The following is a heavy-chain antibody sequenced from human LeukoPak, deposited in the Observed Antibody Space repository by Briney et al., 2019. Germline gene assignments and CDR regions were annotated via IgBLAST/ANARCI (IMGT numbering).Heavy chain of an antibody. D-gene: IGHD6-6*01. Sequence: AESLKISWKCCGYIFANYWIGLVHHMPGKRLEMMGFIHPGDAKTRDSPSFQGQVNIYADQSISTAYVQWNSLKDSDTAMYYCARRGSRSSGVSYGLDVWGPGTTVSVSS. CDR3: ARRGSRSSGVSYGLDV. V-gene: IGHV5-51*07. CDR2: IHPGDAKT. J-gene: IGHJ6*02. CDR1: GYIFANYW.